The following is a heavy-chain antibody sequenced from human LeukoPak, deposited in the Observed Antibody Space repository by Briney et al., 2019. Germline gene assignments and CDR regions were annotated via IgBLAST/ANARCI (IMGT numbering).Heavy chain of an antibody. CDR1: GFTFSSSG. CDR3: AKRGGSYFEY. CDR2: ISNDGSNK. J-gene: IGHJ4*02. D-gene: IGHD1-26*01. V-gene: IGHV3-30*18. Sequence: GRSLRLSCAASGFTFSSSGMHWVRQAPGKGLEWLAVISNDGSNKYYADSVKGRFTISRDNPKNTLYLEMNSLRAEDTAVYYCAKRGGSYFEYWGQGTLVTVSS.